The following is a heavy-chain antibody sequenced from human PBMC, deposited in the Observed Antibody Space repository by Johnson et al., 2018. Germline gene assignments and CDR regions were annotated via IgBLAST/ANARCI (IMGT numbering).Heavy chain of an antibody. CDR3: TRARREYQLPYFYYYMDV. D-gene: IGHD2-2*01. Sequence: VQLGESGGGLVQPGRSLSLSCSASGFSFGDSAMSWFRQAPGKGLEWVGFIKSKAFGGTTEYAASVRGRFAISRDDSKSIAYLQMNSLTTEDTAVYYCTRARREYQLPYFYYYMDVWGKGTTVTVS. CDR1: GFSFGDSA. J-gene: IGHJ6*03. V-gene: IGHV3-49*03. CDR2: IKSKAFGGTT.